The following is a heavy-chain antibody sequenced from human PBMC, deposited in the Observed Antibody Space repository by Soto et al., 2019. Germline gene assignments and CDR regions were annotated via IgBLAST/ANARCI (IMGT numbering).Heavy chain of an antibody. CDR1: GLDFSSEV. CDR2: ISGSGRTI. V-gene: IGHV3-23*01. D-gene: IGHD1-26*01. Sequence: GGSLRLSCAASGLDFSSEVMCWVRQAPGKGLEWVSSISGSGRTIYHADSMRGRFAISRDNSKNSLYLRLNNLRVDDTAVYYCAKVGPPHHYGMDVWCQGTTVTVSS. J-gene: IGHJ6*02. CDR3: AKVGPPHHYGMDV.